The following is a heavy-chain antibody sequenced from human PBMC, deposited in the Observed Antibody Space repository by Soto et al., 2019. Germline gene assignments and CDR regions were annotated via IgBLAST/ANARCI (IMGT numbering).Heavy chain of an antibody. Sequence: PVGSLRLSCAASGFTFSSYGMHWVRQAPGKGLEWVAVIWYDGSNKYYADSVKGRFTISRDNSKNTLYLQMNSLRAEDTAVYYCARAAYYYDSSGYAFDIWGQGTMVTVSS. CDR1: GFTFSSYG. CDR3: ARAAYYYDSSGYAFDI. J-gene: IGHJ3*02. D-gene: IGHD3-22*01. V-gene: IGHV3-33*01. CDR2: IWYDGSNK.